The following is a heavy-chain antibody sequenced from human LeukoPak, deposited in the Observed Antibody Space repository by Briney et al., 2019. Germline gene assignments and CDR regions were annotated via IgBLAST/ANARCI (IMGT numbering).Heavy chain of an antibody. J-gene: IGHJ6*02. CDR3: ARASGKGLDYYYYGMDV. V-gene: IGHV3-20*01. CDR1: GFTFDDYG. CDR2: INWNGGST. Sequence: GGSLRLSCAASGFTFDDYGMSWVRQAPGKGLEWVSGINWNGGSTGYADSVKGRFTISRDNAKNSLYLQMNSLRAEDTALYHCARASGKGLDYYYYGMDVWGQGTTVTVSS. D-gene: IGHD3-10*01.